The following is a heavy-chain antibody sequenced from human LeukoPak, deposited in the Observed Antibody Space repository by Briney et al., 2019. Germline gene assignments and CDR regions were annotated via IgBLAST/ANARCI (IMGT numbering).Heavy chain of an antibody. V-gene: IGHV1-18*01. D-gene: IGHD5-24*01. J-gene: IGHJ4*02. CDR2: ISAYNGNI. CDR1: GYTFTSYG. CDR3: ARDRRWLQLLDY. Sequence: ASVKVSCKASGYTFTSYGISWVRQAPGHGLEWMGWISAYNGNINYEQKLQGRVPMTTDTSTSTAYMELRSLRPDDTAVYYCARDRRWLQLLDYWGQGTLVTVSS.